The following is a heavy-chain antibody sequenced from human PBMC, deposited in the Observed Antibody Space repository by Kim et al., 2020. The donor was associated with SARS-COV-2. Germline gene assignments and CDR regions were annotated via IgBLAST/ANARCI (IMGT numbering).Heavy chain of an antibody. V-gene: IGHV1-2*02. CDR3: ARGYEGLNDYYGMDV. D-gene: IGHD3-3*01. CDR2: T. J-gene: IGHJ6*02. Sequence: TNYAQKFQGRVTMTRDTSISTAYMELSRLRSDDTAVYYCARGYEGLNDYYGMDVWGQGTTVTVSS.